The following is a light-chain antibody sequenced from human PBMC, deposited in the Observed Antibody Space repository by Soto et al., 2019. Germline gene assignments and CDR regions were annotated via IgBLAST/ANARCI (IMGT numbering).Light chain of an antibody. V-gene: IGLV2-14*01. CDR1: SSDVGGYKY. CDR3: SSYTSSTTYV. CDR2: DVS. J-gene: IGLJ1*01. Sequence: QSALTQPASVSGSPGQSITISCTGTSSDVGGYKYVSWYQHHPGKGPKLMLYDVSNRPSGVSNRFSGPKSGNTASLTISGLQAEDEADYYCSSYTSSTTYVFGTGTKLTVL.